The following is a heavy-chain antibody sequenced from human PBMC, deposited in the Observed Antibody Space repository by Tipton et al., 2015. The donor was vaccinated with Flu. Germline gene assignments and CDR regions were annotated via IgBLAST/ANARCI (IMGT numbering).Heavy chain of an antibody. CDR2: VYYSGNT. Sequence: GLVKPSETLSLTCTASGGSISNYYWSWIRQPPGKGLEWIGYVYYSGNTNYNPSLKSRVTISVDRTKNQFSLKLSSVTAADTAVYFCARGRVAAPWGQGTLVTVSS. CDR1: GGSISNYY. CDR3: ARGRVAAP. V-gene: IGHV4-59*01. J-gene: IGHJ5*02.